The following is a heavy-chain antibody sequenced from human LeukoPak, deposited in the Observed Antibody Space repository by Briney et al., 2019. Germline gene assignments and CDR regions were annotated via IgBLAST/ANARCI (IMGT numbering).Heavy chain of an antibody. D-gene: IGHD3-22*01. CDR3: ARDTDYYDSSGPYRD. CDR1: GYTFTGYY. Sequence: ASVQVSCKASGYTFTGYYMHWVGQAPGRGLEGMGWINPNSGGTNYAQKFQGRVTMTRDTSISTAYMELSRLRSDDTAVYYCARDTDYYDSSGPYRDWGQGTLVTVSS. J-gene: IGHJ4*02. V-gene: IGHV1-2*02. CDR2: INPNSGGT.